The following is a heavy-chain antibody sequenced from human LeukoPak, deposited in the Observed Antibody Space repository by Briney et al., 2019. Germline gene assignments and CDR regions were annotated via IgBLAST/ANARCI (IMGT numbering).Heavy chain of an antibody. Sequence: ASVKVSCKASGYTFTSHGLNWVRQAPGQGLEWMGWINTNTGNLAYAQDFTGRFVFSLDTSVSTAYLQISSLEAEDTAIYFCARWYYDTTGRLDYWGQGTLVTVSS. V-gene: IGHV7-4-1*02. CDR3: ARWYYDTTGRLDY. D-gene: IGHD3-22*01. J-gene: IGHJ4*02. CDR2: INTNTGNL. CDR1: GYTFTSHG.